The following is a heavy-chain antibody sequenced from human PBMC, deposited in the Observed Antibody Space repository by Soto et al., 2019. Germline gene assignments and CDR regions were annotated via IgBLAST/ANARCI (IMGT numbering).Heavy chain of an antibody. J-gene: IGHJ6*03. CDR1: GGSISSFY. D-gene: IGHD2-21*01. CDR3: ARSMSNYYYYMDV. CDR2: IYYSGST. Sequence: PSLTLPLTWTVSGGSISSFYWSWILQPPGKGLEWIGYIYYSGSTNYNPSLKSRVTISVDTSKNQFSLKLSSVTAADTAVYYCARSMSNYYYYMDVWGKGTTVTVSS. V-gene: IGHV4-59*08.